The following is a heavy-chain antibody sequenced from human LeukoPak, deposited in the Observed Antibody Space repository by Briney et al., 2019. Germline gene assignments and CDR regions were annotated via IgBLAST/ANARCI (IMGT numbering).Heavy chain of an antibody. CDR3: AKVTMVRGVIRAFDY. CDR1: GFTFSSYA. V-gene: IGHV3-23*01. Sequence: PGGSLRLSCAASGFTFSSYAMSWVRQAPGKGLEWVSAISGSGGSTYYADSVKGRFTISRDNPKNTLYLQMNSLRAEDTAVYYCAKVTMVRGVIRAFDYWGQGTLVTVSS. D-gene: IGHD3-10*01. J-gene: IGHJ4*02. CDR2: ISGSGGST.